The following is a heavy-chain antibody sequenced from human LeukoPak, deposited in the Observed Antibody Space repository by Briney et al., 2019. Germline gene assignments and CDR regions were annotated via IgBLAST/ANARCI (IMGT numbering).Heavy chain of an antibody. CDR1: GGSISSNW. D-gene: IGHD1-26*01. CDR3: AGSRVPYGLDV. CDR2: IYHSGST. V-gene: IGHV4-4*02. J-gene: IGHJ6*04. Sequence: SETLSLTCVVSGGSISSNWWSWVRQPPGKGLGWIGEIYHSGSTNYNPSLKSRVTMSVDNPKNEFFLKLSSVTAADTAVYYCAGSRVPYGLDVWGKGTTVTVSS.